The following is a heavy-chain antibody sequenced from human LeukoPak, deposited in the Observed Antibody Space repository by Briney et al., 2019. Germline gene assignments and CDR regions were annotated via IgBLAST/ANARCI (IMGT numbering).Heavy chain of an antibody. CDR3: ARSPSVKTVADELILLY. Sequence: GASVKVSCKASGYTFTSYYMHWVRQAPGQGLEWMGIINPSGGSTSYAQKFQGRVTMTRDTSTSTVYVELSSLRSEDTAVYYCARSPSVKTVADELILLYWGQGTLVTVSS. V-gene: IGHV1-46*01. CDR1: GYTFTSYY. CDR2: INPSGGST. D-gene: IGHD6-19*01. J-gene: IGHJ4*02.